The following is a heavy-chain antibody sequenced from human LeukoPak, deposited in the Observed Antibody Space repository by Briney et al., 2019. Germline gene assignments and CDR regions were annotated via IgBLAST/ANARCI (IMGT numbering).Heavy chain of an antibody. D-gene: IGHD3-10*01. J-gene: IGHJ3*02. CDR3: ARESGFGELFPFAFDI. Sequence: GGSLRLSCAASGFTFSSYSMNWVRQAPGKGLEWVSSISSSSSYIYYADSVKGRFTISRDNAKNSLYLQMNSLRAEDTAVYYCARESGFGELFPFAFDIWGQGTMVTVSA. V-gene: IGHV3-21*01. CDR2: ISSSSSYI. CDR1: GFTFSSYS.